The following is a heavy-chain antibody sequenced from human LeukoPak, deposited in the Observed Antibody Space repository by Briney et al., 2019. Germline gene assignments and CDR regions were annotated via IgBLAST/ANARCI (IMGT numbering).Heavy chain of an antibody. CDR3: ARAPTGTYHFDY. Sequence: ASVKVSCKASGYIFTSYYMHWVRQAPGQGLEWMGIINPSGGSTSYAQKFQGRVTMTRDTSTSTVYMELSSLRSEDTAVYYCARAPTGTYHFDYWGQGTLVTVSS. D-gene: IGHD1-1*01. V-gene: IGHV1-46*01. J-gene: IGHJ4*02. CDR2: INPSGGST. CDR1: GYIFTSYY.